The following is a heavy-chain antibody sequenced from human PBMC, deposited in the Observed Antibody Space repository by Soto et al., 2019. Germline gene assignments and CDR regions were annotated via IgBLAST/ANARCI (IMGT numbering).Heavy chain of an antibody. CDR1: GFSLSTSGVG. V-gene: IGHV2-5*02. D-gene: IGHD3-3*01. J-gene: IGHJ6*03. CDR3: ATIFAYYYYMDV. CDR2: IYWDDDK. Sequence: QITLKESGPTLVKPTQTLTLTCSFSGFSLSTSGVGVGWIRQPPGKALEWLALIYWDDDKRYSPSLKSRLTITKDTSKNQVVLTMTNMDPVDTATYYCATIFAYYYYMDVWGKGTTVTVSS.